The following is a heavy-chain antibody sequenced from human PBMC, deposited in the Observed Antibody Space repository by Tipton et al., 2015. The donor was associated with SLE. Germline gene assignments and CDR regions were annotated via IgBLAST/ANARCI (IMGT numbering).Heavy chain of an antibody. D-gene: IGHD3-9*01. V-gene: IGHV3-9*01. CDR2: LSWNSGSI. J-gene: IGHJ6*02. CDR1: GFTFDDYA. Sequence: SLRLSCAASGFTFDDYAMHWVRQAPGKGLEWVSGLSWNSGSIAYADSVKGRFTISRDNAKNSLYLQMNSLRAEDTALYYCAKGPRDILTGSYYYGMDVWGQGTTVTVSS. CDR3: AKGPRDILTGSYYYGMDV.